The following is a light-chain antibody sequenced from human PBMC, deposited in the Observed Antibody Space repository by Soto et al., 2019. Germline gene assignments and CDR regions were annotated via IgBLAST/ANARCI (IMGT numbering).Light chain of an antibody. CDR3: QQYNNWPIT. CDR1: QSVSSN. Sequence: EIVLTQSPATLSVSPGERATLSCRASQSVSSNLAWYQQTPGQAPRLLIYGASTRATGIPARFSGSGSGTEFTLTISSLQSEDLAVYYCQQYNNWPITFGQGTRLESK. J-gene: IGKJ5*01. CDR2: GAS. V-gene: IGKV3-15*01.